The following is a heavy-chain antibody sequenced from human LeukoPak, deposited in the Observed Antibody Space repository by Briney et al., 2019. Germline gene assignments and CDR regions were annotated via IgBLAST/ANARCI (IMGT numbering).Heavy chain of an antibody. V-gene: IGHV3-23*01. CDR2: IDGSGGTT. D-gene: IGHD3-22*01. CDR1: GFSFSSYA. Sequence: PGGSLRLSCAASGFSFSSYAMSWVRQAPGKGLEWVSGIDGSGGTTFYPDSMKGRFTISRDNSKNTLYLQMNSLRAEDTAVYYCARGYYDSSGYYITRTLDYWGQGTLVTVSS. J-gene: IGHJ4*02. CDR3: ARGYYDSSGYYITRTLDY.